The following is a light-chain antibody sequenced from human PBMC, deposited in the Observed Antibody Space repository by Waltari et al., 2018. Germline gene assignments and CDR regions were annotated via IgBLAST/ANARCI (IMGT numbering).Light chain of an antibody. CDR3: HQYYSTPFT. J-gene: IGKJ2*01. CDR2: WAS. CDR1: QRVLYSSNNKNQ. V-gene: IGKV4-1*01. Sequence: DIVMTQSPESLAVSLGERATINCKSSQRVLYSSNNKNQLAWYQQKPGQHPKLLLYWASTRESGVPDRFSGSGSETDFTLTISSLQAEDVAVYYCHQYYSTPFTFGQGTKLEIK.